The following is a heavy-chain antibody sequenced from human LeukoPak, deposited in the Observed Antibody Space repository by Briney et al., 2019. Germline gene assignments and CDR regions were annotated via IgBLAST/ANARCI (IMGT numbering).Heavy chain of an antibody. V-gene: IGHV6-1*01. Sequence: SQTLPLTCAISGDSVSSIGAAWDWIRQSPSRGLEWLGRTYYRSQQWYSDYAPSVKGRITINADTSQNQFSLHLNSVTPEDTAVYYCGRETDFGVVTNWGQGTLVTVSS. J-gene: IGHJ4*02. CDR1: GDSVSSIGAA. D-gene: IGHD3-3*01. CDR3: GRETDFGVVTN. CDR2: TYYRSQQWYS.